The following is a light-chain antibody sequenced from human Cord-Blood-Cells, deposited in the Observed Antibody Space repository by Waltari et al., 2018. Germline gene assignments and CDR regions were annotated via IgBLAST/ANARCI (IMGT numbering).Light chain of an antibody. CDR3: CSYAGSSTVV. CDR1: SSAVGSYNL. J-gene: IGLJ2*01. V-gene: IGLV2-23*01. CDR2: EGS. Sequence: QSALTQPASVSGSPGQSITISCTGTSSAVGSYNLVSWYQQHPGKAPKRMIYEGSKRSSGVSNRFSGSKSGNTASLTISGLQAEDEADYYCCSYAGSSTVVFGGGTKLTVL.